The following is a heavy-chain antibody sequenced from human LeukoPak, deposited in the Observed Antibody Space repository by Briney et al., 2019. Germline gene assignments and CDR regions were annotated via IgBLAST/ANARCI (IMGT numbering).Heavy chain of an antibody. CDR1: GFIFSNFW. V-gene: IGHV3-7*04. CDR2: IHPEGNEK. J-gene: IGHJ4*02. Sequence: PGGSLTLSCAVSGFIFSNFWMSWVRQAPGRGLEWVANIHPEGNEKYHVESVKGRFTISRDNTKNLLFVQMNGLRVEDTAVYYCARGDDSSGDQWGQGTLVTVSS. CDR3: ARGDDSSGDQ. D-gene: IGHD3-10*01.